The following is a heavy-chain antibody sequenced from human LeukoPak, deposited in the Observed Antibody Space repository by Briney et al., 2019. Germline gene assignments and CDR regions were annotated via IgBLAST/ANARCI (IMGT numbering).Heavy chain of an antibody. Sequence: GGSLRLSCAASGFTFNRDWTAWVRQAPGKGLEWVANIKEDGSEKNYVDSVKGRFTISRDNAVNSVYLQMNDLRAEDTGVYYCATKEPSTSGWSYWGQGTRVTVSS. J-gene: IGHJ4*02. V-gene: IGHV3-7*01. CDR2: IKEDGSEK. D-gene: IGHD6-19*01. CDR3: ATKEPSTSGWSY. CDR1: GFTFNRDW.